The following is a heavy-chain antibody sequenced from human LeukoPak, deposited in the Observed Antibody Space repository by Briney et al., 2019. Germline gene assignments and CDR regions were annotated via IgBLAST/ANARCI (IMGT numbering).Heavy chain of an antibody. CDR2: INHSGST. CDR1: GGSFSGYY. Sequence: SETLSLTCAVYGGSFSGYYWSWIRQPPGKGLEWIGEINHSGSTNYDPSLKSRVTISVDTSKNQFSLKLSSVTAADTAVYYCARSSSSSWYGSFDIWGQGTMVTVSS. D-gene: IGHD6-13*01. J-gene: IGHJ3*02. V-gene: IGHV4-34*01. CDR3: ARSSSSSWYGSFDI.